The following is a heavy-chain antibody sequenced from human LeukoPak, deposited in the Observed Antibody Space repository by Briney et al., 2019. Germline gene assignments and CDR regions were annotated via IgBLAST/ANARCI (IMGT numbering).Heavy chain of an antibody. J-gene: IGHJ4*02. Sequence: ASVKVSCKGSGYTFTAYYMHWVRQAPGQGLEWMGWINANSGGTNYAQKFQGRVTMTRDTSISTAYMDLSSLRSDDTAVYYCAARREMPTIYYWGQGTLVTVSS. D-gene: IGHD5-24*01. CDR1: GYTFTAYY. V-gene: IGHV1-2*02. CDR3: AARREMPTIYY. CDR2: INANSGGT.